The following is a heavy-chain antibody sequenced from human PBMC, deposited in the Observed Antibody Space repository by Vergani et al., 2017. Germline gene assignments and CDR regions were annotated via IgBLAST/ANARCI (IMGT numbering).Heavy chain of an antibody. CDR1: GFTFSSYE. CDR2: ISSSGSTI. Sequence: EVQLVESGGGLVQPGGSLRLSCAASGFTFSSYEMNWVCQAPGKGLEWVSYISSSGSTIYYADSVKGRFTISRDNAKNSLYLQMNSLRAEDTAVYYCAKEDPYYDSSGYFQHWGQGTLVTVSS. J-gene: IGHJ1*01. V-gene: IGHV3-48*03. CDR3: AKEDPYYDSSGYFQH. D-gene: IGHD3-22*01.